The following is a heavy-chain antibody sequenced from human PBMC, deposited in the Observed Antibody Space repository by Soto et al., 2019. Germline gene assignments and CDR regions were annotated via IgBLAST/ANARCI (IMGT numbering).Heavy chain of an antibody. CDR3: ARDRGYDAHDYYYNAMDV. J-gene: IGHJ6*02. D-gene: IGHD3-10*01. Sequence: EVQLVESWGGLVKPGGSLRLSCISSGFTVRTYTMNWVRQAPGKGLEWVSGIRGFSPYTFYAESVRGRFTISRDNAKNSLFLQMDSLRAEDTAVYYCARDRGYDAHDYYYNAMDVWGQGTTVTVSS. V-gene: IGHV3-21*01. CDR1: GFTVRTYT. CDR2: IRGFSPYT.